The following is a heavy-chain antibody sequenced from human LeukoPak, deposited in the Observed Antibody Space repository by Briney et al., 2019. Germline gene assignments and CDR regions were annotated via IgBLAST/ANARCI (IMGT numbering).Heavy chain of an antibody. CDR1: GGTFSSYD. CDR3: AQDWRGWEPAFFDY. V-gene: IGHV1-69*11. J-gene: IGHJ4*02. Sequence: SVKVSCKASGGTFSSYDVNWVRQAPGQGLEWMGRFIPIVGRTNYAQKFQGRVTITADESTGTAYMELSRMRAEDTAVYYCAQDWRGWEPAFFDYWGQGTLVTVSS. CDR2: FIPIVGRT. D-gene: IGHD1-26*01.